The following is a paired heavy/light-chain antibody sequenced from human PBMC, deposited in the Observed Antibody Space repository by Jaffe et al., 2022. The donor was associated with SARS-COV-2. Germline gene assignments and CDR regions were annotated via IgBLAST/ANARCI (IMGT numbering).Light chain of an antibody. CDR3: QQYYSTPLT. Sequence: DIVMTQSPDSLAVSLGERATINCKSSQSLLYSSNNKNYLAWYQQKPGQPPKLLIYWASTRESGVPDRFSGSGSGTDFTLTISSLQAEDVAVYYCQQYYSTPLTFGGGTKVEIK. V-gene: IGKV4-1*01. CDR1: QSLLYSSNNKNY. CDR2: WAS. J-gene: IGKJ4*01.
Heavy chain of an antibody. D-gene: IGHD5-18*01. CDR3: AKGASPGNTGMAYNWLDP. CDR2: ISGSGGST. CDR1: GFTFTSYV. Sequence: ELQLLESGGGLVQPGGSLRLSCAASGFTFTSYVMSWVRQAPGKGLEWVSAISGSGGSTYYADSVKGRFTISRDNSKNTLYLQMNSLRAEDTAVYYCAKGASPGNTGMAYNWLDPWGQGTLVTVSS. J-gene: IGHJ5*02. V-gene: IGHV3-23*01.